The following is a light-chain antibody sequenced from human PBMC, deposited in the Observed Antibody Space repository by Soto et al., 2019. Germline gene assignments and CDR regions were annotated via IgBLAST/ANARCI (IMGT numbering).Light chain of an antibody. CDR1: QSVSSY. CDR2: DAS. Sequence: DIVLTQSPGTLSLSPGERSTLSCRASQSVSSYLAWYQQKPGQAPRLLIYDASNRATGIPARFSGSGSGTDFTLTISSLEPEDFAVYYCQQRSNWPGTFGPGTKVDIK. J-gene: IGKJ3*01. CDR3: QQRSNWPGT. V-gene: IGKV3-11*01.